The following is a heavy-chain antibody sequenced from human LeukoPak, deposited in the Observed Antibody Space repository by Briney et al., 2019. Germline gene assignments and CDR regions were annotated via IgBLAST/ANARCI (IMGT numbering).Heavy chain of an antibody. CDR2: ISGSGGST. CDR1: GFTFSSYA. D-gene: IGHD4-17*01. V-gene: IGHV3-23*01. J-gene: IGHJ5*02. Sequence: GGSLRLSCAASGFTFSSYAMSWVRQAPGKGLEWVSAISGSGGSTYYADSVKGRFTISRDNSKNTLHLQMNSLRAEDTAVYYCANLAPVRFFGLERKPQNWFDPWGQGTLVTVSS. CDR3: ANLAPVRFFGLERKPQNWFDP.